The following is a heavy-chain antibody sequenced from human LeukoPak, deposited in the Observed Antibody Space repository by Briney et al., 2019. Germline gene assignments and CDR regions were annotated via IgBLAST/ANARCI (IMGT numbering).Heavy chain of an antibody. Sequence: ASVKVSCKVSGYTLTELSMHWVRQAPGKGLEWIGGFDPEDGETIYAQKFQGRVTMTEDTSTDTAYMELSSLRSEDTAVYYCATELGGSKDTGTTSERTLWGQETLVIVSS. CDR2: FDPEDGET. J-gene: IGHJ4*02. CDR3: ATELGGSKDTGTTSERTL. CDR1: GYTLTELS. V-gene: IGHV1-24*01. D-gene: IGHD1-7*01.